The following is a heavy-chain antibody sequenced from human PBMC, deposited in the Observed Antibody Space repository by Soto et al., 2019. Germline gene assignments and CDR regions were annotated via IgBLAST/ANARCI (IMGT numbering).Heavy chain of an antibody. CDR3: AFRVPMVRGAKGAFDI. V-gene: IGHV4-34*01. CDR2: INHSGST. J-gene: IGHJ3*02. Sequence: SETLSLTCAVYGGSFSGYYWSWIRQHPGKGLEWIGEINHSGSTNYNPSLKSRVTISVDTSKNQFSLKLSSVTAADTAVYYCAFRVPMVRGAKGAFDIWGQGTMVTVSS. D-gene: IGHD3-10*01. CDR1: GGSFSGYY.